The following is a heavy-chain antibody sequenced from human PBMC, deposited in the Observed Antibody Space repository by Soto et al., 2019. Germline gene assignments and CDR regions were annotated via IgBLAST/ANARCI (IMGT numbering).Heavy chain of an antibody. CDR3: ASTQFMVIIARGNF. CDR1: GGSISSRGYY. D-gene: IGHD3-10*01. Sequence: SETLSLTCTVSGGSISSRGYYWGWIRQPPGKGLEWIGTIYYSGSTYYNPSLKSRVTISVDTSKNTLYLQMTNLRPEDTALYYCASTQFMVIIARGNFWGQGTLVTVSS. J-gene: IGHJ4*02. V-gene: IGHV4-39*01. CDR2: IYYSGST.